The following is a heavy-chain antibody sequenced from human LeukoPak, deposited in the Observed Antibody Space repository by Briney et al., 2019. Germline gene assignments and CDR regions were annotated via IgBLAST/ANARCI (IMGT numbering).Heavy chain of an antibody. CDR2: INPSGGST. CDR3: ARDFRGYNWNAVDAFDI. CDR1: GYTFTSYY. D-gene: IGHD1-1*01. J-gene: IGHJ3*02. V-gene: IGHV1-46*01. Sequence: ASVKVSCKASGYTFTSYYMHWVRQAPGQGLEWMGIINPSGGSTSYAQKFQGRVIMTTDTSTSTAYMELRSLRSDDTAVYYCARDFRGYNWNAVDAFDIWGQGTMVTVSS.